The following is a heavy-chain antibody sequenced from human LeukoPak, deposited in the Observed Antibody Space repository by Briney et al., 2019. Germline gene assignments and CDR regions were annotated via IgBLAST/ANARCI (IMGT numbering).Heavy chain of an antibody. CDR1: GFTFSSYW. V-gene: IGHV3-7*01. Sequence: PGGSLRLSCAASGFTFSSYWMSWVRQAPGKGLEWVANIKQDGSEKYYVDSVKGRFTISRDNAKNSLYLQMNTLRAEDTAVYYCARAQYPDDYGDFRGYYFDYWGQGTLVTVSS. CDR2: IKQDGSEK. D-gene: IGHD4-17*01. CDR3: ARAQYPDDYGDFRGYYFDY. J-gene: IGHJ4*02.